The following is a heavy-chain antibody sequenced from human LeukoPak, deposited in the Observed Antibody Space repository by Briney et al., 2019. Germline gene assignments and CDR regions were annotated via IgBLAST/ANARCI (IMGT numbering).Heavy chain of an antibody. CDR3: ARSRVAVALNWFDP. CDR1: GYTFTSYG. CDR2: ISAYNGNT. Sequence: VASVKVSCKASGYTFTSYGISWVRQAPGQGLEWMGWISAYNGNTNYAQKLQGRVTMTTDTSTSTAYMELRSLRSDDTAVYYCARSRVAVALNWFDPWGQGTLVTVSS. J-gene: IGHJ5*02. D-gene: IGHD6-19*01. V-gene: IGHV1-18*01.